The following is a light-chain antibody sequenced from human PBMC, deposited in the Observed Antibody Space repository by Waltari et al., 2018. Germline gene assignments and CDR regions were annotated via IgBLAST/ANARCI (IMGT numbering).Light chain of an antibody. J-gene: IGLJ2*01. CDR1: RRRLPTNS. CDR2: EHN. CDR3: QSYDSTNVV. V-gene: IGLV6-57*01. Sequence: NFILPQPHSVSESPGKKVNTSCTPNRRRLPTNSAPGYQQRPGSSPSTVIYEHNQSPSGVPDRFSGSIDSSSTSASLTISGLKTDDEADYYCQSYDSTNVVFGGGTKLTVL.